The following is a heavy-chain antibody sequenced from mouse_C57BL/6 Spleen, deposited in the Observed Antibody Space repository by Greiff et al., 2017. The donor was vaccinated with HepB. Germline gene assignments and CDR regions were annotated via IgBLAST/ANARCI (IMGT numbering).Heavy chain of an antibody. D-gene: IGHD1-1*01. J-gene: IGHJ3*01. Sequence: VQLQQSGPELVKPGASVKISCKASGYTFTDYYMNWVKQSHGKSLEWIGDINPNNGGTSYNQKFKGKATLTVDKSSSTAYMELRSLTSEDSAVYYCARHPYGSVWFAYWGQGTLVTVSA. CDR3: ARHPYGSVWFAY. V-gene: IGHV1-26*01. CDR2: INPNNGGT. CDR1: GYTFTDYY.